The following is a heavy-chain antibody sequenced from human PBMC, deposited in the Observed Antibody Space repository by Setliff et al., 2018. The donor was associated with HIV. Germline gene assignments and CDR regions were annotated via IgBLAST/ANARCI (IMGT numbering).Heavy chain of an antibody. V-gene: IGHV4-59*11. D-gene: IGHD4-4*01. CDR3: TSGGCMTTLTT. Sequence: SETLSLTCAVSGVSISSQYWSWIRQPPGKGLEWIGFIYYNVNNNYNPSLKIRVSISVDTSKNQFSLRLSSVTAADTAVYYCTSGGCMTTLTTWGQGTLVTVSS. CDR2: IYYNVNN. J-gene: IGHJ4*02. CDR1: GVSISSQY.